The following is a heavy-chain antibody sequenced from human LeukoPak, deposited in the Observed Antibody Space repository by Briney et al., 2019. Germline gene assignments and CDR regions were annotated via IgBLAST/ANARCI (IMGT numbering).Heavy chain of an antibody. D-gene: IGHD1-26*01. CDR1: GFTFSNSG. Sequence: PGGSLRLSCAASGFTFSNSGMHWFRQAPGKGLEWVSVISYDGSNKFYADSVKGRFTISRDNSKNTLYLQMNSLRAEDTAVYYCAKEMGATNYFEYWGQGTLVTVSS. CDR2: ISYDGSNK. CDR3: AKEMGATNYFEY. V-gene: IGHV3-30*18. J-gene: IGHJ4*02.